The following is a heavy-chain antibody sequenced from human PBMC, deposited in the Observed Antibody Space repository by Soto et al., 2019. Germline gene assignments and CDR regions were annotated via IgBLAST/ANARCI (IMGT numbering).Heavy chain of an antibody. Sequence: GSLRRSGAASGFTFTTYSMNWVRQAPGKGLQWVSSISSSSSYIYYADSVKGRFTISRDDAKNSLYLQMNSLRTDGTAVYYCAREAYCGGDCYKYHLDSWGQGA. CDR2: ISSSSSYI. J-gene: IGHJ4*02. CDR1: GFTFTTYS. V-gene: IGHV3-21*01. CDR3: AREAYCGGDCYKYHLDS. D-gene: IGHD2-21*02.